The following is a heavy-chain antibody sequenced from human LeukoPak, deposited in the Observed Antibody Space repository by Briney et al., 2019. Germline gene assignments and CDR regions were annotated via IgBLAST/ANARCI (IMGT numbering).Heavy chain of an antibody. CDR1: GYSISSGYY. CDR3: ARHLYGSRFDP. Sequence: SETLSLTCAVSGYSISSGYYWGWIRQPPGKGREWIGSIYHSGSTYYNPSLKSRVAISVDTSKNQFSLKLSSVTAADTAVYYCARHLYGSRFDPWGQETLVTVSS. J-gene: IGHJ5*02. V-gene: IGHV4-38-2*01. D-gene: IGHD4-17*01. CDR2: IYHSGST.